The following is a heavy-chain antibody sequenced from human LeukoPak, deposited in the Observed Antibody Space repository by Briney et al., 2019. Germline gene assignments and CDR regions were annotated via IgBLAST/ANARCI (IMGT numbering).Heavy chain of an antibody. CDR3: ARVSGPQDYYYYYMDV. J-gene: IGHJ6*03. V-gene: IGHV3-30*03. Sequence: GGSLRLSCAASGITFSSYGMHWVRQAPGKGLEWVAVISYDGSNKYYADSVKGRFTISRDNSKNTLYLQMNSLRGEDTAVYYCARVSGPQDYYYYYMDVWGKGTTVTISS. CDR2: ISYDGSNK. D-gene: IGHD5-12*01. CDR1: GITFSSYG.